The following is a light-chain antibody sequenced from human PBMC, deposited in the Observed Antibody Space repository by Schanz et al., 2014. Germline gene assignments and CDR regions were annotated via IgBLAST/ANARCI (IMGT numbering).Light chain of an antibody. CDR2: GDS. Sequence: QSVLTQPPSASGTPGQRVTISCSGSSSNIGGDYVYWYQQFPGTAPKLLIYGDSNRPSGIPDRFSGSKSGTSASLAITGLQAEDEADYYCQSYDSSLSGPWVFGGGTKVTVL. CDR1: SSNIGGDY. J-gene: IGLJ3*02. V-gene: IGLV1-40*01. CDR3: QSYDSSLSGPWV.